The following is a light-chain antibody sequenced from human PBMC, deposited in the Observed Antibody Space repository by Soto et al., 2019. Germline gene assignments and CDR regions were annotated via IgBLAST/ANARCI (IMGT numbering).Light chain of an antibody. Sequence: ALTQPASVSGSPGQSITISCTGTSSDVGGYNSVSWYRQDPGKAPKLIIYDVTYRPSGVSNRFSGSKSGNTASLTISGLQSEDEADYHCSSFTSSITYVFGTGTKVTVL. CDR3: SSFTSSITYV. J-gene: IGLJ1*01. V-gene: IGLV2-14*01. CDR1: SSDVGGYNS. CDR2: DVT.